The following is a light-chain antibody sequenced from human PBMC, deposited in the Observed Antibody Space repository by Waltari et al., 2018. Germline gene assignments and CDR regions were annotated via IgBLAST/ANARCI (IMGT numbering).Light chain of an antibody. CDR2: EVS. J-gene: IGKJ1*01. Sequence: DIVMTQTTISVSVPTGQPISISCKYRQSLLHIVGKTDLYWYLQKPGQPPQLLIYEVSNRFSGVPDRFSGSGSGTDFTLKISRVEAEDVGVYYCMQSIQLPWTFGQGTKVEIK. CDR3: MQSIQLPWT. V-gene: IGKV2D-29*01. CDR1: QSLLHIVGKTD.